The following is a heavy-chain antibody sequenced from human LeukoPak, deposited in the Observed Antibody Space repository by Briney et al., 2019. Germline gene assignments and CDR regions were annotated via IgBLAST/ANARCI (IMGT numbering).Heavy chain of an antibody. J-gene: IGHJ6*02. Sequence: PGGSLRLSCAASEFTFSSYGMHWVRQARGKGLEWVAVISYDGSNKYYADSVKGRFTISRDNSKNTLYLQMNSLRAEDTAVYYCAKVDVWGSYRHYGMDVWGQGTTVTVSS. CDR3: AKVDVWGSYRHYGMDV. CDR2: ISYDGSNK. V-gene: IGHV3-30*18. D-gene: IGHD3-16*02. CDR1: EFTFSSYG.